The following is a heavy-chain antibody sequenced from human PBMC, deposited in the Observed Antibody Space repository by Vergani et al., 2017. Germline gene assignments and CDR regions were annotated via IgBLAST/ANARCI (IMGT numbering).Heavy chain of an antibody. V-gene: IGHV1-18*01. D-gene: IGHD3-16*02. Sequence: QVQLVQSGAEVKKPGASVKVSCKASGYTFTSYGISWVRQAPGQGLEWMGWISAYNGNTNYAQKRQGRVTMTTDTSTSTAYMALRSLRSDDTAVYYCASSRDYVWGSYRPGPFDYWGQGTLVTVSS. J-gene: IGHJ4*02. CDR1: GYTFTSYG. CDR2: ISAYNGNT. CDR3: ASSRDYVWGSYRPGPFDY.